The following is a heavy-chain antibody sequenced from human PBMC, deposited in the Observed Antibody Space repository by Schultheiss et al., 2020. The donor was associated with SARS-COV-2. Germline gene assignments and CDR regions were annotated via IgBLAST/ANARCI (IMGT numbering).Heavy chain of an antibody. Sequence: GGSLRLSCAASGLTCSRYVMSWVRQAPGKGLEWVSYISSSSSYIYYADSVKGRFTISRDNSKNTLYVQMNSLRIEDTAVYYCARHLAVAGGPFDYWGQGTLVTVSS. V-gene: IGHV3-21*05. D-gene: IGHD6-19*01. J-gene: IGHJ4*02. CDR1: GLTCSRYV. CDR2: ISSSSSYI. CDR3: ARHLAVAGGPFDY.